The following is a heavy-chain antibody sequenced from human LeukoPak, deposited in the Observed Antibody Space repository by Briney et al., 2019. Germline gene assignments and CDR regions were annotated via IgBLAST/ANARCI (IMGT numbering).Heavy chain of an antibody. CDR1: GFTFSDRY. D-gene: IGHD5-24*01. J-gene: IGHJ4*02. V-gene: IGHV3-72*01. Sequence: PGGSLRLSCTASGFTFSDRYMDWVRQAPGKGLEWVARITEKPHSYNTEYAASVKGKFTISRDESKNSLYLQMSSLETEETAVYYCARGFKYGSKWGFDYWGQGTLVTVSS. CDR3: ARGFKYGSKWGFDY. CDR2: ITEKPHSYNT.